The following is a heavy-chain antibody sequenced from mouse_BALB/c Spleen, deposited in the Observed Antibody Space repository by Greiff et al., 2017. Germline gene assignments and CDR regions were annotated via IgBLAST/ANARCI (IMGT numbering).Heavy chain of an antibody. CDR2: ISSGGSYT. CDR3: ARVDGYYSLGSFDV. D-gene: IGHD2-3*01. CDR1: GFTFSSYA. V-gene: IGHV5-9-4*01. Sequence: EVKLMESGGGLVKPGGSLKLSCAASGFTFSSYAMSWVRQSPEKRLEWVAEISSGGSYTYYPDTVTGRFTISRDNAKNTLYLEMSSLRSEDTAMYYCARVDGYYSLGSFDVWGAGTTVTVSS. J-gene: IGHJ1*01.